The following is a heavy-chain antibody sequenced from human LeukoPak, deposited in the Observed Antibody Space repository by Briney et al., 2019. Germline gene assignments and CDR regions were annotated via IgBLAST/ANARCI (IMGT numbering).Heavy chain of an antibody. J-gene: IGHJ3*02. D-gene: IGHD3-22*01. Sequence: SETLSLTCTVSGGSISSSSYHWGWIRPPPGKGLEWIVTIYYGGSTYYSPSLKSRVTISVDTSKKQFSLKLTSVTAADAAVYYCARLGDYYDSSGYFDAFDIWGQGTMVTVSS. V-gene: IGHV4-39*01. CDR2: IYYGGST. CDR3: ARLGDYYDSSGYFDAFDI. CDR1: GGSISSSSYH.